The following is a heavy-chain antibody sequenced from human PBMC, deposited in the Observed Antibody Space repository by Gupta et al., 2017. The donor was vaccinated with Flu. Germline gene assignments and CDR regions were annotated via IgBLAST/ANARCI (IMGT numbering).Heavy chain of an antibody. CDR3: ARRQTIHRRQLVERRHFDY. CDR2: INHSGST. CDR1: GGSFSGYY. D-gene: IGHD6-6*01. Sequence: QVQLQQWGAGLLKPSETLSLTCAVYGGSFSGYYWSWIRQPPGKGLEWIGEINHSGSTNYNPSLKSRVTISVDTSKNQFSLKLSSVTAADTAVYYCARRQTIHRRQLVERRHFDYWGQGTLVTVSS. J-gene: IGHJ4*02. V-gene: IGHV4-34*01.